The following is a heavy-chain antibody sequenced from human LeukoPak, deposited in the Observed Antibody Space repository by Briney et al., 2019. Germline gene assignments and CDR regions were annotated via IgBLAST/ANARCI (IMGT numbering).Heavy chain of an antibody. CDR1: GFSFRNYA. CDR2: ISGGGGST. Sequence: GGSLRLSCAASGFSFRNYAISWVRQAPGKGLEWVSSISGGGGSTYSADSVKGRFTISRENSNNTLYLQMNSLRADDTAMYYCAKDSEATITPLSAFDIWDQGTMVTVSS. V-gene: IGHV3-23*01. J-gene: IGHJ3*02. CDR3: AKDSEATITPLSAFDI. D-gene: IGHD4-23*01.